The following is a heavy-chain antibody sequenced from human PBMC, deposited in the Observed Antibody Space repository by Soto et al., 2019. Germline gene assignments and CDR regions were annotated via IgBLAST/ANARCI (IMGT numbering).Heavy chain of an antibody. Sequence: QVQLVESGGGVVQPGRSLRLSCAASGFTFSSYGMHWVRQAPGKGLEWVAVISYDGSNKYYADSVKGRFTISRDNSKNTLYVQMNSLRAEETAVYYCAKEKGNNWFDPWGQGTLVTVSS. CDR3: AKEKGNNWFDP. V-gene: IGHV3-30*18. CDR1: GFTFSSYG. J-gene: IGHJ5*02. CDR2: ISYDGSNK.